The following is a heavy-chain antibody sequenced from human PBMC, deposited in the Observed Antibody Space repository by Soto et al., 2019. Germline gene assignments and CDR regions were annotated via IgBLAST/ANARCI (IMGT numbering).Heavy chain of an antibody. CDR1: GFTFSTNG. D-gene: IGHD2-15*01. Sequence: QVQLVESGGGVVQPGRSLRLSCAASGFTFSTNGMHWVRQAPGKGLEWVAIISYDGSNKYYADSVKGRFTISRDNSKNTLYLQMNSLRPEDTAVYNCAKEGALYCSAGSCGFDYWGQGTLVTVSS. V-gene: IGHV3-30*18. J-gene: IGHJ4*02. CDR3: AKEGALYCSAGSCGFDY. CDR2: ISYDGSNK.